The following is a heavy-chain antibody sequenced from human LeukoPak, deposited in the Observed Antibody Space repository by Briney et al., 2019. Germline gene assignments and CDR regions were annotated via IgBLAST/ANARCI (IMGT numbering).Heavy chain of an antibody. V-gene: IGHV4-34*01. Sequence: GSLRLSCAASGFTFSSYAMSWIRQPPGKGLEWIGEINHSGSTNYNPSLKSRVTISVDTSKNQFSLKLSSVTAADTAVYYCARVFPTLSGSSAIDYWGQGTLVTVSS. CDR3: ARVFPTLSGSSAIDY. J-gene: IGHJ4*02. CDR2: INHSGST. D-gene: IGHD1-26*01. CDR1: GFTFSSYA.